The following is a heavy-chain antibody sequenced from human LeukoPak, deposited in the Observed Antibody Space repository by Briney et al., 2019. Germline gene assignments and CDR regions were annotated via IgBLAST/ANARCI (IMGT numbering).Heavy chain of an antibody. V-gene: IGHV3-21*01. CDR1: GFIFSNYD. D-gene: IGHD1-1*01. J-gene: IGHJ6*02. Sequence: GGSLRLSCEASGFIFSNYDMRWVRQAPGKGPGWVSYISASRRYINYADSVKGRFTISRDNAKNSLYLQMNSLRAEDTAVYYCAGTTRTRNYYGMDVWGQGTTVTVSS. CDR3: AGTTRTRNYYGMDV. CDR2: ISASRRYI.